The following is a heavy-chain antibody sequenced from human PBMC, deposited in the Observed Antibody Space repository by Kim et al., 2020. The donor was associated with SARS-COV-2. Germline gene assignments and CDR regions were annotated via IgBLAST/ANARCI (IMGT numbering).Heavy chain of an antibody. CDR3: AVRDVSSTSCYGCDF. Sequence: SETLSLTCTVSGGSISSGDYYWSWIRQPPGKGLEWIGYIYYTGSTYYNPSLKSRVTMSIDTSKNQFSLKLSSVTAADTAVYYCAVRDVSSTSCYGCDFWG. D-gene: IGHD2-2*01. V-gene: IGHV4-30-4*08. CDR1: GGSISSGDYY. CDR2: IYYTGST. J-gene: IGHJ3*01.